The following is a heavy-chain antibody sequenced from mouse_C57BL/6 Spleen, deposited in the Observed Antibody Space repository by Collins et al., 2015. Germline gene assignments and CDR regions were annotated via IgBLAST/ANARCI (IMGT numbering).Heavy chain of an antibody. CDR3: ANNYYGSSYY. CDR2: INSNGGST. V-gene: IGHV5-6-2*01. CDR1: GFTFSSYY. J-gene: IGHJ3*01. D-gene: IGHD1-1*01. Sequence: DVKLVESGGGLVKLGGSLKLSCAASGFTFSSYYMSWVRQTPEKRLELVAAINSNGGSTYYPDTVKGRFTISRDNAKNTLYLQMSSLKSEDTALYYCANNYYGSSYYWGQGTLVTVSA.